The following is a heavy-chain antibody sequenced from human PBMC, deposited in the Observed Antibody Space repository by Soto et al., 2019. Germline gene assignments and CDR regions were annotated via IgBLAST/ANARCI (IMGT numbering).Heavy chain of an antibody. CDR3: ARVVPGAEAWFGP. V-gene: IGHV1-18*01. J-gene: IGHJ5*02. CDR1: GYTFSNYG. Sequence: SVKVSCKTSGYTFSNYGITWVRQAPGQPLEWLGWISLYSDGTNYAQKFQGRVSMTTDTSTTTAYMELRSLRSDDTAVYYCARVVPGAEAWFGPWGQGSLVTVSS. CDR2: ISLYSDGT. D-gene: IGHD2-2*01.